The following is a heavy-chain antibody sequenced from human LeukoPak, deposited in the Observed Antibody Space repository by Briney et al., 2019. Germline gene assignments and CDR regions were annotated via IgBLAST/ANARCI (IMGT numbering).Heavy chain of an antibody. CDR3: ATAMDWGSRWCFDL. J-gene: IGHJ2*01. D-gene: IGHD3/OR15-3a*01. CDR2: ISYSGST. CDR1: GASINNYY. Sequence: SETLSLTCTVSGASINNYYWNWIRQPPGKGLEWLGYISYSGSTNYSPSLRSRVSMSLDTSKNQSSLRLNSVTAADTAVYYCATAMDWGSRWCFDLWGRGTLVTVSS. V-gene: IGHV4-59*01.